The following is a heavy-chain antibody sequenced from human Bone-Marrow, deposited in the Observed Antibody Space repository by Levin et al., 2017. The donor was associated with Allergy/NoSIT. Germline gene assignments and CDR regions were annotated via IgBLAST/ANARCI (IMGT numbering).Heavy chain of an antibody. V-gene: IGHV4-4*02. D-gene: IGHD2-2*01. CDR3: ARSPYIVVVPAEPNGPNSHAFDI. Sequence: SQTLSLTCAVSGGSISSSNWWSWVRQPPGKGLEWIGEIYHSGSTNYNPSLKSRVTISVDKSKNQFSLKLSSVTAADTAVYYCARSPYIVVVPAEPNGPNSHAFDIWGQGTMVTVSS. CDR2: IYHSGST. J-gene: IGHJ3*02. CDR1: GGSISSSNW.